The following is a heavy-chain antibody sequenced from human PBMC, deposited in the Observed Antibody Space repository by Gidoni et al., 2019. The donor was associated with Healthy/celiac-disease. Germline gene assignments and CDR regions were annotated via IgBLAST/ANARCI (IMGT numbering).Heavy chain of an antibody. J-gene: IGHJ6*02. CDR3: AKGVYCSGGSCYLPYYYGMDV. D-gene: IGHD2-15*01. CDR2: ISGSCGST. V-gene: IGHV3-23*01. CDR1: GFTFSSYA. Sequence: EVQLLESGGGLVQPGGSLRLSCAASGFTFSSYAMSWGRQAQGKGLEWVSAISGSCGSTYYSDSVKGRFTISRDNSKNTLYLQMNSLRAEDTAVYYCAKGVYCSGGSCYLPYYYGMDVWGQGTTVTVSS.